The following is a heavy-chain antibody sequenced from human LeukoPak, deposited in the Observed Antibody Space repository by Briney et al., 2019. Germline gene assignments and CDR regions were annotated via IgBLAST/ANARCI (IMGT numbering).Heavy chain of an antibody. V-gene: IGHV3-23*01. CDR1: GFIVSSYA. Sequence: GGSLRLSCAASGFIVSSYAMTWVRQAPGKGLVWVSGISGSGDSTYYGDSVKGRFTISRDNSKNTLDLQMNSLRAEDTAVYYCAKAAGSSVHYWGQGTLVTVSS. CDR3: AKAAGSSVHY. D-gene: IGHD6-19*01. J-gene: IGHJ4*02. CDR2: ISGSGDST.